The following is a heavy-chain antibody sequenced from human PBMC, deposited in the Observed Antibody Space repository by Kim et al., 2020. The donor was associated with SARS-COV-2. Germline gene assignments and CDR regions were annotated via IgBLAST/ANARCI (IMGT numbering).Heavy chain of an antibody. V-gene: IGHV3-30*18. Sequence: GGSLRLSCAASGFTFSSYGMHWVRQAPGKGLEWVAVISYDGSNKYYADSVKGRFTISRDNSKNTLYLQMNSLRAEDTAVYYCAKDGWYSLGCPTSGWGQGTLVTVSS. CDR3: AKDGWYSLGCPTSG. CDR1: GFTFSSYG. J-gene: IGHJ4*02. D-gene: IGHD2-15*01. CDR2: ISYDGSNK.